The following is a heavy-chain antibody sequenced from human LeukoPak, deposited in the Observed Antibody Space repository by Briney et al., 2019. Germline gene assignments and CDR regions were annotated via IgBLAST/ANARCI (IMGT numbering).Heavy chain of an antibody. CDR3: ASFSSGLGSYGMDV. CDR1: GYTFTSYD. V-gene: IGHV1-8*01. D-gene: IGHD6-19*01. Sequence: ASVNVSCKASGYTFTSYDINWVRQATGQGLEWMGWMNPNSGNTGYAQKFQGRVTMTRNTSISTAYMELSSLRSEDTAVYYCASFSSGLGSYGMDVWGQGTTVTVSS. CDR2: MNPNSGNT. J-gene: IGHJ6*02.